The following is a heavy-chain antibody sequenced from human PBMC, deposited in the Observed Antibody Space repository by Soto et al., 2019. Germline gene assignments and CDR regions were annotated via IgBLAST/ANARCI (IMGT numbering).Heavy chain of an antibody. V-gene: IGHV1-69*01. CDR1: GGTFSSYA. Sequence: QVHLVQSGAEVQRPGSSVKVSCEASGGTFSSYAISWVRQAPGQGLEWMGGIIPIFATPHYAQKFQGRVTINADEATSTAYIELSSLRYEDTAVYYCAPVTSRGAALYNGMDVWGQGTTVTVSS. CDR2: IIPIFATP. J-gene: IGHJ6*02. D-gene: IGHD1-26*01. CDR3: APVTSRGAALYNGMDV.